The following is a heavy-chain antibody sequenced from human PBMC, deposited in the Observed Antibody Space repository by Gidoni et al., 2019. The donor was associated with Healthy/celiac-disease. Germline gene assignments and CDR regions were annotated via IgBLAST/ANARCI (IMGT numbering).Heavy chain of an antibody. V-gene: IGHV4-34*01. CDR1: GGSFSGYY. J-gene: IGHJ1*01. D-gene: IGHD6-19*01. CDR3: ARAVAYGRQVDRLRKQAKWVQH. CDR2: INHSGST. Sequence: QVQLQQWGAGLLQPSETLSLTCAVYGGSFSGYYCSWIRQPPGKGLEWIGEINHSGSTNYNPSLKSRVTISVDTSKNQFSLKLSSVTAADTAVYYCARAVAYGRQVDRLRKQAKWVQHWGQGTLVTVSS.